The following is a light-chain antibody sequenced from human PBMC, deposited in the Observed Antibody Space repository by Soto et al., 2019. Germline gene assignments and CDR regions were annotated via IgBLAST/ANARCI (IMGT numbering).Light chain of an antibody. CDR2: DVN. CDR3: CSYAGAYRYV. J-gene: IGLJ1*01. Sequence: QSALTQPRSVSGSPGQSMTIWCTGSAMDGGAYSFASLYQQHPGAAPKLLTHDVNQRPPGVPDRFSASKSGNTASLTISGLQAEDEADYFCCSYAGAYRYVFGSGTKVTVL. CDR1: AMDGGAYSF. V-gene: IGLV2-11*01.